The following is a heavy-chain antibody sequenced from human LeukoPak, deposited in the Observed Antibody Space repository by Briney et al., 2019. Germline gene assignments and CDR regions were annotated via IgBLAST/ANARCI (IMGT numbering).Heavy chain of an antibody. Sequence: ASVKVSCKASGYALSGLSIHWVRQSPGKGLEWMGGFEPEEGKTIYAQTFQGRLSMTEDTSTDTAFMELSTLESEVTAVYYCANEGDGFDLWGQGTMVTVSS. J-gene: IGHJ3*01. CDR1: GYALSGLS. CDR2: FEPEEGKT. V-gene: IGHV1-24*01. CDR3: ANEGDGFDL.